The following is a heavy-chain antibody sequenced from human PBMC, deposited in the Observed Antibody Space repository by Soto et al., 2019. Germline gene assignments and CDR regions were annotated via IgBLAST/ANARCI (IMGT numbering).Heavy chain of an antibody. V-gene: IGHV1-69*12. D-gene: IGHD1-26*01. Sequence: QVQLVQSGAEVKKPGSSVKVSCKASGGTFSSYGISWVRQAPGQGLEWMGGIIPIFDTANYAQKFQGRVTITADESTSTAYMELSSLRSEDTAVYYCARAREKYYYYGMDVWGQGTTVTVSS. CDR3: ARAREKYYYYGMDV. CDR1: GGTFSSYG. CDR2: IIPIFDTA. J-gene: IGHJ6*02.